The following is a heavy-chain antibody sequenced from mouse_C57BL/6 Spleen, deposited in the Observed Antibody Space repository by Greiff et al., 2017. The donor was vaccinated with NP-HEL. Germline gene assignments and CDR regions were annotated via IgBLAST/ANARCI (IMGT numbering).Heavy chain of an antibody. CDR3: ARSYYYGSSPYAMDY. Sequence: QVQLQQPGAELVKPGASVMMSCKASGYTFTSYWITWVKQRPGQGLEWIGDIYPGSGSTNYNEKFKSRATLTVDTSSSTAYMQLSSLTSEDSAVYYCARSYYYGSSPYAMDYWGQGTSVTVSS. CDR2: IYPGSGST. V-gene: IGHV1-55*01. CDR1: GYTFTSYW. J-gene: IGHJ4*01. D-gene: IGHD1-1*01.